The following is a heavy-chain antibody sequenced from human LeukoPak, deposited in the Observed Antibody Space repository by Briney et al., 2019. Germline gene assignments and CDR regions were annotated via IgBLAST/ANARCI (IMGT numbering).Heavy chain of an antibody. Sequence: GSSLKVSCKASGYTFIKYHLHWVRQASGQGLDWMAWMDPNTYNTAYAQEFQGTVTITSNTSKSTAYMELRSLRSEDTAVYYCARGVNLGDMDVWGKGTTVTVSS. CDR1: GYTFIKYH. V-gene: IGHV1-8*03. D-gene: IGHD1-14*01. J-gene: IGHJ6*03. CDR2: MDPNTYNT. CDR3: ARGVNLGDMDV.